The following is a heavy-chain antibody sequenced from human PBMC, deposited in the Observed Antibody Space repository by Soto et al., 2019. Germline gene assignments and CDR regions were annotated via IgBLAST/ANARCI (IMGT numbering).Heavy chain of an antibody. V-gene: IGHV2-5*02. CDR2: IYWDGEK. D-gene: IGHD3-16*01. Sequence: QITLKESGPTLVQPTQTLTLTCSFSGFSLITTGAGVGWIRQPPGKAPEWLALIYWDGEKRYSTALKSRLTITKTSSKNQLVLTMTIIDPVDTATYYCARRQSIMIRGANALDIWGQGTFLSVYS. CDR1: GFSLITTGAG. J-gene: IGHJ3*02. CDR3: ARRQSIMIRGANALDI.